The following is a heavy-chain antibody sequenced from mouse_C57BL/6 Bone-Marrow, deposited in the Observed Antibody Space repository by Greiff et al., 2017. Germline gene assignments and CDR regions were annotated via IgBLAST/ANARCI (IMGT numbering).Heavy chain of an antibody. Sequence: QVQLKQPGAELVKPGASVKLSCKASGYTFTNYWMHWVKQRPGQGLEWIGMMHPNGGSPDYNEKFKSEATLSVDKSSRTAYMELSSLTSEDSAVYYCVRSYDYDDYTMDYWGQGTSVTVSS. D-gene: IGHD2-4*01. V-gene: IGHV1-64*01. CDR1: GYTFTNYW. CDR3: VRSYDYDDYTMDY. J-gene: IGHJ4*01. CDR2: MHPNGGSP.